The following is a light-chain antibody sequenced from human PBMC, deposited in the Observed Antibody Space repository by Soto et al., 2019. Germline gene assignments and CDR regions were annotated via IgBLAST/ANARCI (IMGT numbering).Light chain of an antibody. CDR3: QQYYSTPPT. CDR2: WAS. Sequence: DIVMSQSPDSLAVSLGERAAINCKSSQSGLYSSNNKNYLAWYQQKPGQPPKLLIYWASTRESGIPDRFSGSGSRTDFTLTISSLQAEDVAVYYCQQYYSTPPTFGQGTKVEIK. V-gene: IGKV4-1*01. J-gene: IGKJ1*01. CDR1: QSGLYSSNNKNY.